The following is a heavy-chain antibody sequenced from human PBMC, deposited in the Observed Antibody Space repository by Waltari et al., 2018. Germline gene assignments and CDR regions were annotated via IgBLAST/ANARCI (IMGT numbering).Heavy chain of an antibody. V-gene: IGHV3-48*04. CDR3: ARVGDGDAFDI. CDR1: GFTFSSYR. J-gene: IGHJ3*02. D-gene: IGHD3-3*01. CDR2: ISSSSSTI. Sequence: EVQLVESGGGLVQPGGSLRLSCAASGFTFSSYRLNWVRQAPGKGLEWVSYISSSSSTIYYADSVKGRFTISRDNAKNSLYLQMNSLRAEDTAVYYCARVGDGDAFDIWGQGTMVTVSS.